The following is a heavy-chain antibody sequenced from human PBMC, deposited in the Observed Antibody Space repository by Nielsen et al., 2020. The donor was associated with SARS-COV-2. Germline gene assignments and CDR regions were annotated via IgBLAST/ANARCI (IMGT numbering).Heavy chain of an antibody. Sequence: GGSLRLSCAASGFTFDDYAMHWVRQAPGKGLEWVAVIWYDGSNKYYADSVKGRFTISRDNSKNTLYLQMNSLRAEDTAVYYCASDNYDSSGYSYGMDVWGQGTTVTVSS. CDR2: IWYDGSNK. V-gene: IGHV3-30*04. D-gene: IGHD3-22*01. CDR1: GFTFDDYA. CDR3: ASDNYDSSGYSYGMDV. J-gene: IGHJ6*02.